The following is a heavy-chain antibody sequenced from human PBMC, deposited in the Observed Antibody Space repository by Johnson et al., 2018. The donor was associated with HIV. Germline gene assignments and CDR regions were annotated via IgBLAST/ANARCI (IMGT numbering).Heavy chain of an antibody. V-gene: IGHV3-66*01. CDR2: IYSGGST. Sequence: VQLVESGGGVVQPGGSLKLSCAASGFTVSSNYMSWVRQAPGKGLEWVSVIYSGGSTYYADSVKGRFTISRDNSKNTLYLQMNSLRAEDTAVYYCARGGYGEVFDIWGQGTMVTVSS. D-gene: IGHD4-17*01. CDR3: ARGGYGEVFDI. CDR1: GFTVSSNY. J-gene: IGHJ3*02.